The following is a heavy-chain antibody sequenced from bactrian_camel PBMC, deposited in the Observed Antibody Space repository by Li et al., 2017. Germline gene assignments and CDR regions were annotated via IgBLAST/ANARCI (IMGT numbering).Heavy chain of an antibody. Sequence: QVQLVESGGGSVQPGGSLTLSCATSGYKYNTASIAWFREAPGKEREGVASLYAGVTTFYAASVKGRFTISKDNAANTLLLQMSSLKPDDSAVYYCAARGRTGLGYMELRYWGQGTQVTVS. CDR2: LYAGVTT. J-gene: IGHJ4*01. CDR1: GYKYNTAS. D-gene: IGHD1*01. CDR3: AARGRTGLGYMELRY. V-gene: IGHV3S1*01.